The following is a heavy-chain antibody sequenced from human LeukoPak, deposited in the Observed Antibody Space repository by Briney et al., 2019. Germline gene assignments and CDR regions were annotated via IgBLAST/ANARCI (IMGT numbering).Heavy chain of an antibody. D-gene: IGHD3-3*01. CDR1: GYTFTSYD. V-gene: IGHV1-18*01. CDR3: ARKYDFWSGYNGMDV. J-gene: IGHJ6*02. Sequence: GASVKVSCKASGYTFTSYDINWVRQAPGQGLEWMGWISAYNGNTNYAQKLQGRVTMTTDTSTSTAYMELRSLRSDDTAVYYCARKYDFWSGYNGMDVWGQGTTVTVSS. CDR2: ISAYNGNT.